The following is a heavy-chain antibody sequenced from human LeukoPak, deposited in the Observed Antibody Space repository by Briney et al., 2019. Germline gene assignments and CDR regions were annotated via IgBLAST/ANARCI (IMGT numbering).Heavy chain of an antibody. D-gene: IGHD2-8*01. CDR1: GGSITSYY. CDR2: IYYSGST. J-gene: IGHJ4*02. Sequence: SETLSLTCTVSGGSITSYYWSWIRQPPGKGLEWIGYIYYSGSTNYNPSLKSRVTVSVDTSNNQFSLKLSSVTAADTAVYYCARGGGLILDYWGQGTLVTVSS. CDR3: ARGGGLILDY. V-gene: IGHV4-59*01.